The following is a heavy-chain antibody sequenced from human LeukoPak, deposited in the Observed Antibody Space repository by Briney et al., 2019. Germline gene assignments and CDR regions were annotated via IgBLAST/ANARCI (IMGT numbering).Heavy chain of an antibody. D-gene: IGHD4-17*01. J-gene: IGHJ6*03. CDR1: GFTFSNYA. CDR3: AKDLPYAYYMDV. CDR2: ISGSGDST. V-gene: IGHV3-23*01. Sequence: PGGSLRLSCAASGFTFSNYAMSWLRQAPGKGLEWVSAISGSGDSTYNAYSVKGRLTISRDNSRNTLYLQMNSLRAEDTAVYYCAKDLPYAYYMDVWGKGTTVTVSS.